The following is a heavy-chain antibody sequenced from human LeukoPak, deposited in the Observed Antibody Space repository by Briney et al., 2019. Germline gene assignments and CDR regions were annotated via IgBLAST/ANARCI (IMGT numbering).Heavy chain of an antibody. CDR1: GFTFSHAW. Sequence: PGGSLRLSCAASGFTFSHAWMSWVRQAPGKGLEWVARFRSRTDGGTTDYATPVKGRFTISRDDSKNTVYLQMNSLKTEDTAVYYCRRNWFDPWGQGTLVTVSS. V-gene: IGHV3-15*01. J-gene: IGHJ5*02. CDR3: RRNWFDP. CDR2: FRSRTDGGTT.